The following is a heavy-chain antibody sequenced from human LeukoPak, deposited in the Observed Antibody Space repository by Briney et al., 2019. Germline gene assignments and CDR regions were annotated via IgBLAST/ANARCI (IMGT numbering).Heavy chain of an antibody. Sequence: SQTLSLTCVISGDSVSSNSAAWNWIRQSPSRGLEWLVRTYYRSKSYNDYAVSVTSRITLNPNTSKNQFSIQLNSVPPEDPAVYYCPRSEGITVAVGLSYWGQGTLVTVSS. CDR2: TYYRSKSYN. J-gene: IGHJ4*02. CDR3: PRSEGITVAVGLSY. V-gene: IGHV6-1*01. CDR1: GDSVSSNSAA. D-gene: IGHD6-19*01.